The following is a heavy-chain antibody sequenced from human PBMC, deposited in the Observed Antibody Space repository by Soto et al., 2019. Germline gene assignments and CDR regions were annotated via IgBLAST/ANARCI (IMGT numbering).Heavy chain of an antibody. CDR2: ISTYNSNA. D-gene: IGHD6-13*01. CDR1: GYTFTNYG. V-gene: IGHV1-18*01. J-gene: IGHJ4*02. Sequence: QVQLVQSGAEVKKPGASVKVSCKASGYTFTNYGISWVRQAPGQGLEWMGWISTYNSNANYAQNFQGRVTMTTDTSPSTAYMEVRSLRSDDTAMYYCARARWGYTTSWYNYFDYWGQGTVVTVSS. CDR3: ARARWGYTTSWYNYFDY.